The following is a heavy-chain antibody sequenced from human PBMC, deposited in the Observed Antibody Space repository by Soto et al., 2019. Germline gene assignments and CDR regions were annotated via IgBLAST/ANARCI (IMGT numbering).Heavy chain of an antibody. CDR3: GRVGFGVVRPKYGMDV. D-gene: IGHD3-3*01. CDR2: IYHSGIT. J-gene: IGHJ6*02. V-gene: IGHV4-4*02. CDR1: GFTFSNYV. Sequence: PSGSLRLSCAASGFTFSNYVMNWVRQPPRKGREGVGEIYHSGITNYNPSLKSRVTISVDKSKNQFSLKLSSVSAEEKAVYSWGRVGFGVVRPKYGMDVWGQGTTVTSP.